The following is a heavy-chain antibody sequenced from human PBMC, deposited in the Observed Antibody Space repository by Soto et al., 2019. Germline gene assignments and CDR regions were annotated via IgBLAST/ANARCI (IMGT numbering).Heavy chain of an antibody. CDR3: ATLYYYDSSGHSDAFDI. CDR1: GYTFTSYG. CDR2: ISAYNGNT. Sequence: QVQLVQSGAEVKKPGASVKVSCKASGYTFTSYGISWVRQAPGQGLEWMGWISAYNGNTNYAQKLQGRVTMTTDTSTSTAYMELRSLRSDDTAVYYCATLYYYDSSGHSDAFDIWGQGTMVTVSS. J-gene: IGHJ3*02. V-gene: IGHV1-18*01. D-gene: IGHD3-22*01.